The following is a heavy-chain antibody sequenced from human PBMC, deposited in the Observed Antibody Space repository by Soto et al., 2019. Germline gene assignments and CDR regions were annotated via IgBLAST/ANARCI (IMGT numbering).Heavy chain of an antibody. J-gene: IGHJ6*02. CDR2: ISSRSSYI. CDR1: GFTFSSYS. D-gene: IGHD1-7*01. CDR3: ARCVAGTTDYYYYGMDV. V-gene: IGHV3-21*01. Sequence: EVQLVESGGGLVKPGGSLRLSCAASGFTFSSYSMNWVRQAPGKGLEWVSSISSRSSYIYYADSVKGRFTISRDNAKNSLYLQMNSLRAEDTAVYYCARCVAGTTDYYYYGMDVWGQGTTVTVSS.